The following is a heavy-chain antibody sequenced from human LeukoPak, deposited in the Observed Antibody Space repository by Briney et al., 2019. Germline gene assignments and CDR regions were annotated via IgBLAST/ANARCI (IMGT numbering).Heavy chain of an antibody. Sequence: ASVKVSCKASGYTFTSYYMHWVRQAPGQGLEWMGIINPSGGSTSYAQKFQGRVTMTTDTSTSTAYMELRSLRSDDTAVYYCARDLWAFDYWGQGTLVTVSS. J-gene: IGHJ4*02. CDR1: GYTFTSYY. D-gene: IGHD2/OR15-2a*01. V-gene: IGHV1-46*01. CDR3: ARDLWAFDY. CDR2: INPSGGST.